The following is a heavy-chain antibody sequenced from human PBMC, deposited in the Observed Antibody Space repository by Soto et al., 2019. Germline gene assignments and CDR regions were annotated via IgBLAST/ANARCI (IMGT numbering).Heavy chain of an antibody. V-gene: IGHV4-59*01. CDR1: GGSISSYY. D-gene: IGHD1-26*01. CDR3: ARVSGSYYYGMDV. J-gene: IGHJ6*02. Sequence: ETLSLTCTVSGGSISSYYWSWIRQPPGKGLEWIGYIYYSGSTNYNPSPKSRVTISVDTSKNQFSLKLSSVTAADTAVYYCARVSGSYYYGMDVWGQGTTVTVSS. CDR2: IYYSGST.